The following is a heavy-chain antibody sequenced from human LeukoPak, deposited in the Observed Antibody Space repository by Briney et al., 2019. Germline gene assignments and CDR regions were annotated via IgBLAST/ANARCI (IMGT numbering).Heavy chain of an antibody. Sequence: GASVKVSCKASEGTFSSYAISWVRQAPGQGLEWMGGIIPIFGTANYAQKFQGRVTITADESTSTAYMELSSLRSEDTAVYYCARIKLGTYYGSGSYEAFGPWGQGTLVTVSS. CDR1: EGTFSSYA. V-gene: IGHV1-69*13. D-gene: IGHD3-10*01. J-gene: IGHJ5*02. CDR2: IIPIFGTA. CDR3: ARIKLGTYYGSGSYEAFGP.